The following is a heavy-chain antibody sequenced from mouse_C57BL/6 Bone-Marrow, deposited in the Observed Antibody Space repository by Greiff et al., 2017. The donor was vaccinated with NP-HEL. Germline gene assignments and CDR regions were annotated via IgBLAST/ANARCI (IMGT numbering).Heavy chain of an antibody. CDR3: ARYLYYGDAMDY. D-gene: IGHD1-1*01. J-gene: IGHJ4*01. CDR1: GYTFTSYG. CDR2: IYPRSGNT. Sequence: QVQLQESGAELARPGASVKLSCKASGYTFTSYGISWVKQRTGQGLEWIGEIYPRSGNTYYNEKFKGKATLTADKSSSTAYMELRSLTSEDSAVYFCARYLYYGDAMDYWGQGTSVTVSS. V-gene: IGHV1-81*01.